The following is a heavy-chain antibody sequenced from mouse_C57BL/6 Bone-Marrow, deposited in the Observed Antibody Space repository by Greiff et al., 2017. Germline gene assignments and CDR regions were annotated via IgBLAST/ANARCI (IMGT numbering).Heavy chain of an antibody. CDR3: TTINYYGSSPFDY. CDR1: GFNIKDDY. J-gene: IGHJ2*01. CDR2: IDPKNGGT. V-gene: IGHV14-4*01. Sequence: VQLQQSGAELVRPGASVKLSCTASGFNIKDDYMHWVKQRPEQGLEWIGWIDPKNGGTKYASKFKSKATITADKPSNTAYLQLSSLTSEDSAVYYCTTINYYGSSPFDYWGQGTTLTVSS. D-gene: IGHD1-1*01.